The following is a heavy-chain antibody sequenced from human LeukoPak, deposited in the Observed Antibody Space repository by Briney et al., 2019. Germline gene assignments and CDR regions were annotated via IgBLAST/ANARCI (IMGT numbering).Heavy chain of an antibody. CDR1: GFTFSSYS. D-gene: IGHD2-2*01. CDR2: ISSSSSTI. Sequence: GGSLRLSCAASGFTFSSYSMNWVRQAPGEGLEWVSYISSSSSTIYYADSVKGRSTISRDNAKNSLYLQMNSLRAEDTAVYYCARDGGGGVVVVPAAELGFQHWGQGTLVTVSS. CDR3: ARDGGGGVVVVPAAELGFQH. V-gene: IGHV3-48*01. J-gene: IGHJ1*01.